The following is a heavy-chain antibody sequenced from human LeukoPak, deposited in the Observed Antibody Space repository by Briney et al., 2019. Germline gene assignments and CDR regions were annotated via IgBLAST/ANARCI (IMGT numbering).Heavy chain of an antibody. D-gene: IGHD2-2*01. Sequence: ASVKVSCKASGYTFTSYYMHWVRQAPGQGLEWMGWINPNSGGTNYAQKFQGRVTMTRDTSISTAYMELSRLRSDDTAVYYCARDHCSSTSCYVWFDPWGQGTLVTVSS. J-gene: IGHJ5*02. CDR3: ARDHCSSTSCYVWFDP. V-gene: IGHV1-2*02. CDR1: GYTFTSYY. CDR2: INPNSGGT.